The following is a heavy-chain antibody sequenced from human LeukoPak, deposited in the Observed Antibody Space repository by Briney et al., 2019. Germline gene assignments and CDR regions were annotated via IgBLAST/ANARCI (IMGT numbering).Heavy chain of an antibody. CDR1: GFTFSNYA. CDR2: IGTRSTSI. Sequence: GGSLRLSCAASGFTFSNYAMNWVRQAPGKGLEWVSSIGTRSTSIYYADSVKGRFTISRDNAKNSLYLQMNSLTIEDTAMYYCAREHEEGFDYWGQGTLVIVSS. J-gene: IGHJ4*02. CDR3: AREHEEGFDY. V-gene: IGHV3-21*01.